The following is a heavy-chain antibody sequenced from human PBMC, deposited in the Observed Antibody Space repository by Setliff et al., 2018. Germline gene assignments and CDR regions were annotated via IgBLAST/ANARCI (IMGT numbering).Heavy chain of an antibody. CDR3: AKGPQYCSGTNCYRPDY. CDR2: IYIGGSA. Sequence: SETLSLTCTVSGGSISSYYWSWIRQPAGKGLEWIGHIYIGGSANYNPSLKSRVTMSIDTSKNQFSLKLNSVTAADMAVYYCAKGPQYCSGTNCYRPDYWGQGTLVTVSS. CDR1: GGSISSYY. D-gene: IGHD2-15*01. V-gene: IGHV4-4*07. J-gene: IGHJ4*02.